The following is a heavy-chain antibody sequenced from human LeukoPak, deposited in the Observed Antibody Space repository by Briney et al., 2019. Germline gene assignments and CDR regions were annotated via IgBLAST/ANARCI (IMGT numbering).Heavy chain of an antibody. J-gene: IGHJ4*02. CDR3: AKDATTVTTGDY. CDR1: GFTFSSYA. D-gene: IGHD4-17*01. V-gene: IGHV3-23*01. CDR2: SSGSGGST. Sequence: GVSLRLSCAASGFTFSSYAMSWVRQAPGKGLEWVSASSGSGGSTYYVDSVKGRFTISRDNSKNTLYLQMNSLRAEDTAVYYCAKDATTVTTGDYWGQGTLVTVSS.